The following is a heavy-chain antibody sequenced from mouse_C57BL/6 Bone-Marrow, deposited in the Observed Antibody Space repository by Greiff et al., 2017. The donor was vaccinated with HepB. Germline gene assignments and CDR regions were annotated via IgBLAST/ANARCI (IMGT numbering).Heavy chain of an antibody. J-gene: IGHJ3*01. CDR3: ARSEGVTFAY. V-gene: IGHV1-81*01. CDR2: IYPRSGNT. CDR1: GYTFTSYG. D-gene: IGHD2-1*01. Sequence: VHLVESGAELARPGASVKLSCKASGYTFTSYGISWVKQRTGQGLEWIGEIYPRSGNTYYNEKFKGKATLTADKSSSTAYMELRSLTSEDSAVYFCARSEGVTFAYWGQGTLVTVSA.